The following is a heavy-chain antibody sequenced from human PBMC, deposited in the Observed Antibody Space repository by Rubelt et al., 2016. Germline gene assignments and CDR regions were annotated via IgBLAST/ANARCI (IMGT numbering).Heavy chain of an antibody. Sequence: QVQLQESGPGLVKPSETLSLTCTVSGGSISSYYWSWIRQPPGKGLEWIGYIYYSGSTIYNPSPTGRVTISVDTSKNQFSLKLSSVTAADTAVYYCAGGITIFGVASGYFDYWGQGTLVTVSS. J-gene: IGHJ4*02. V-gene: IGHV4-59*01. CDR1: GGSISSYY. D-gene: IGHD3-3*01. CDR3: AGGITIFGVASGYFDY. CDR2: IYYSGST.